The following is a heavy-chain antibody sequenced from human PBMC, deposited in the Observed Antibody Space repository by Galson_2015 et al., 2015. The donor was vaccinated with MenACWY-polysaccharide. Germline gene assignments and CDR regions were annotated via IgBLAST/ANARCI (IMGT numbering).Heavy chain of an antibody. Sequence: SLRLSCAASGFIFSDYGIHWVRQAPGKGLEWVSFISHDGSNRHFADSVKGRFTISRDTSRNTVDMQVSSLRPEDTAVYYCAKEGQELDESYFDFWGQGTLVTVSS. CDR3: AKEGQELDESYFDF. V-gene: IGHV3-30*18. CDR2: ISHDGSNR. CDR1: GFIFSDYG. J-gene: IGHJ4*02. D-gene: IGHD1-1*01.